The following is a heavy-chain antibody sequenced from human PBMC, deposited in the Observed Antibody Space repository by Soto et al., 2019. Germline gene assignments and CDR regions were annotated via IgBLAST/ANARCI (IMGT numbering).Heavy chain of an antibody. CDR1: GGSISSSNW. D-gene: IGHD5-18*01. CDR3: ATSGYSQGGNDY. CDR2: IYHSGST. Sequence: SETLSLTCAVSGGSISSSNWWSWVRQPPGKGLEWIGEIYHSGSTNYNPSLKSRVTISVDKSKNQFSLKLSSVTAADTAVYYCATSGYSQGGNDYWGQGTLVTVSS. J-gene: IGHJ4*02. V-gene: IGHV4-4*02.